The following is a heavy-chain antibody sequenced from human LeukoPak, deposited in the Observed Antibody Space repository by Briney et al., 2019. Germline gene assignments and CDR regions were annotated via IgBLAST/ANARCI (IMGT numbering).Heavy chain of an antibody. CDR3: ARRRSGTYVDY. V-gene: IGHV5-51*01. J-gene: IGHJ4*02. CDR1: GYSFTTYW. CDR2: IYPGDSDT. D-gene: IGHD1-26*01. Sequence: GESLKISCEASGYSFTTYWIGWVRQMPGKGLEWMGIIYPGDSDTRYSPSFQGQVTISADKSSRTAYLHWRSLKASDTAIYYCARRRSGTYVDYWGQGTLVTVSS.